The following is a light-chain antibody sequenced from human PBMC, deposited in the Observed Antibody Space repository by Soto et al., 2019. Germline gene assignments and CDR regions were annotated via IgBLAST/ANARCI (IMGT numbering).Light chain of an antibody. Sequence: QLVLTQPPSVSGAPGQRVTISCTGSSSNIGAGYDVHWYQQLPGTATTLLIYGNSNRPSGVPDRFSGAKSGTSASLAITGLQAEDEADYYCQSYDSSLSGYVVFGGGTKLTVL. CDR3: QSYDSSLSGYVV. CDR2: GNS. J-gene: IGLJ2*01. CDR1: SSNIGAGYD. V-gene: IGLV1-40*01.